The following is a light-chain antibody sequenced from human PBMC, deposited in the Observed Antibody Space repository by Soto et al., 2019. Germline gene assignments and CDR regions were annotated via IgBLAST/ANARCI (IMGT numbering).Light chain of an antibody. J-gene: IGKJ4*01. CDR1: QTVSNN. CDR2: SSS. V-gene: IGKV3-15*01. CDR3: QQYNSWPLT. Sequence: EIVMTQYPATLSLSPGERATLSCRASQTVSNNLAWYQQKPAPAARLLFYSSSTRATGVPARFSGSRSGTDFPLTISSQQSEDFAVYYWQQYNSWPLTFGGGTKVETK.